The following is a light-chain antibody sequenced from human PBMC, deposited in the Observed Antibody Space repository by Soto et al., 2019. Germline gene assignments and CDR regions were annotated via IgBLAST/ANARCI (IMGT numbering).Light chain of an antibody. CDR3: QQYGSSWT. CDR1: QSVSSSY. Sequence: EIVLTQSPGTLSLSPGERATLSCRASQSVSSSYLAWYQQKPGQAPRLLIYGASSRATGIPDRFSGSGSGTDFTLTISDLEPADFAVYYCQQYGSSWTFGQGTKVDIK. CDR2: GAS. J-gene: IGKJ1*01. V-gene: IGKV3-20*01.